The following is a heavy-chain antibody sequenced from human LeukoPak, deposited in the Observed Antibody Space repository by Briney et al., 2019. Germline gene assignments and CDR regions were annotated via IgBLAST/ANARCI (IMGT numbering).Heavy chain of an antibody. CDR2: IYYSGST. V-gene: IGHV4-39*01. D-gene: IGHD2-8*01. CDR3: ARGTIGYCTNGVCYPYYFDY. Sequence: SETLSLTCTVSGGSISSSSYYWGWIRQPPGKGLEWIGSIYYSGSTYYNPSLKSRVTISVDTSKNQFSLKLSSVTAADTAVYYCARGTIGYCTNGVCYPYYFDYWGQGTLVTVSS. CDR1: GGSISSSSYY. J-gene: IGHJ4*02.